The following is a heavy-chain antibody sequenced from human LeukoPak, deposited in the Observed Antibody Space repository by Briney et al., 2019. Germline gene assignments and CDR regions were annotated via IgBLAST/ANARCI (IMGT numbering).Heavy chain of an antibody. CDR2: ISGSGGST. J-gene: IGHJ4*02. V-gene: IGHV3-23*01. CDR1: GFTFSSYA. Sequence: GGSLRLSCAASGFTFSSYAMSWVRQAPGKGLEWVSAISGSGGSTYYADSVKGRFTISRDNAKNPLYLQMNSLKIEDTAMYYCVIERAGAFENWGQGTLVTVSS. D-gene: IGHD6-19*01. CDR3: VIERAGAFEN.